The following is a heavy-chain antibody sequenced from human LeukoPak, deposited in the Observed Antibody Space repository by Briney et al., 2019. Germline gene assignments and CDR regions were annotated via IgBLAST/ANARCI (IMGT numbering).Heavy chain of an antibody. CDR3: ANGESNLHNNYYYYGMDV. V-gene: IGHV1-46*01. D-gene: IGHD3-10*01. CDR1: GYTFTSYY. Sequence: GASVKVSCKASGYTFTSYYMHWVRQAPGQGLEWMGIINPSGGSTTNAQKFQGRVTMTRDTSTSTVYMELSSLRSEDTAVYYCANGESNLHNNYYYYGMDVWGQGTTVTVSS. J-gene: IGHJ6*02. CDR2: INPSGGST.